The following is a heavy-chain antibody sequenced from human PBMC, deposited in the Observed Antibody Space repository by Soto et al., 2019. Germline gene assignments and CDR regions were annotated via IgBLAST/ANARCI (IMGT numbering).Heavy chain of an antibody. CDR1: GGSISSYY. CDR3: ARGSRYIVSYDYYSDGMYV. V-gene: IGHV4-59*01. D-gene: IGHD1-26*01. CDR2: IYYSGST. Sequence: SETLSLTCTVSGGSISSYYWSWIRQPPGKGLEWSGYIYYSGSTNYNPSLKSRVTISVDTSKNQFSLKLSSVTAADTAVYYCARGSRYIVSYDYYSDGMYVLAQGTTVPVSS. J-gene: IGHJ6*02.